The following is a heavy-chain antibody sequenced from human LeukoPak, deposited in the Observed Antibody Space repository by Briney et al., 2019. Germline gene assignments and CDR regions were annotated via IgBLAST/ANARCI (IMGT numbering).Heavy chain of an antibody. Sequence: PGGSLRLSCAASGFTFSSYEMNWVRQAPGKGLEWVSYISSSSSTIYYADSVKGQFTISRDNAKNSLYLQMNSLRAEDTAVYYCARATGYNWNDASNDYWGQGTLVTVSS. CDR3: ARATGYNWNDASNDY. D-gene: IGHD1-20*01. CDR1: GFTFSSYE. CDR2: ISSSSSTI. J-gene: IGHJ4*02. V-gene: IGHV3-48*01.